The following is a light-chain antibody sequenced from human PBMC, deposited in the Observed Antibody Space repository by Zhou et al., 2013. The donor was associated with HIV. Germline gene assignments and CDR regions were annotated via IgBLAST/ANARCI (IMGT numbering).Light chain of an antibody. J-gene: IGKJ2*01. Sequence: DIQMTQSPSSLSASVGDRVTIACRASQDISSYLAWYQQRPGKVPKLLIYAASTLQSGVPSRFSGSGSGTDFTLTISSLQPEDVAFYYCQNYHRVPYIFGQGPRWRSN. CDR3: QNYHRVPYI. CDR2: AAS. CDR1: QDISSY. V-gene: IGKV1-27*01.